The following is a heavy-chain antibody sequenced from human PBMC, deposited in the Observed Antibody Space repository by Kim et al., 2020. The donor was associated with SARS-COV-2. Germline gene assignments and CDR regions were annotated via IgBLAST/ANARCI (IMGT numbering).Heavy chain of an antibody. CDR2: IDVANTNT. J-gene: IGHJ4*02. Sequence: SVKVSCKASGYTFTSYCLHWVRQAPGHSLEWMGWIDVANTNTHYSENFQGRVTISRDTSATTVYIELSSLRSEDTAVYYCARDGRSVDYYFDYWGQGTLVTVSS. CDR1: GYTFTSYC. CDR3: ARDGRSVDYYFDY. V-gene: IGHV1-3*01.